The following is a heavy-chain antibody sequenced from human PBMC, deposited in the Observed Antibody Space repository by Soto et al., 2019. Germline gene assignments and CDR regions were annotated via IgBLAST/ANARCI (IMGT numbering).Heavy chain of an antibody. CDR3: AGSYNFGSSDYYFHH. CDR2: IYYSGST. V-gene: IGHV4-59*01. D-gene: IGHD3-22*01. J-gene: IGHJ1*01. CDR1: GGSISSYY. Sequence: SETLSLTCTVSGGSISSYYWTWIRQPPGKGLEWIGYIYYSGSTNYNPSLKSRVTISVDTSKNQFSLKLSSVTAADTAVYYCAGSYNFGSSDYYFHHWGQGTLVTSPQ.